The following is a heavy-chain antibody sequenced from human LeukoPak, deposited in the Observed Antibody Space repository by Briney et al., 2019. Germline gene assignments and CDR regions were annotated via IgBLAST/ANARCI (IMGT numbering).Heavy chain of an antibody. CDR2: IYYSGST. CDR1: GGSISSSSYY. Sequence: PSETLSLTCTVSGGSISSSSYYWGWIRQPPGKGLEWIGSIYYSGSTYYNPSLKSRVTISVDTSKNQFSLKLSSVTAADTAVYYCVVFGGEGVDYWGQGTLVTVSS. D-gene: IGHD3-3*01. CDR3: VVFGGEGVDY. V-gene: IGHV4-39*01. J-gene: IGHJ4*02.